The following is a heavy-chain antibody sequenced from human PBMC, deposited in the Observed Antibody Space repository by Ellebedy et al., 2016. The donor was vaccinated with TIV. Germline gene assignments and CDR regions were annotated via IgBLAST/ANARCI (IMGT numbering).Heavy chain of an antibody. V-gene: IGHV3-11*05. CDR3: ARGASESDY. Sequence: GESLKISXATSGFTFSVHCMSWIRQAPGKGLEWVAYLSSDGSRTGYGDSVEGRFTISRDDAKNSVFLQMNTLSAEDTAVYYCARGASESDYWGQGIVVTVSS. CDR2: LSSDGSRT. CDR1: GFTFSVHC. J-gene: IGHJ4*02. D-gene: IGHD3-10*01.